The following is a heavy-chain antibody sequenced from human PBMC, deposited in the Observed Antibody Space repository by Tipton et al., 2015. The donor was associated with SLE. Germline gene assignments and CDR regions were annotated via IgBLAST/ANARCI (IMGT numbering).Heavy chain of an antibody. Sequence: SLRLSCAASGFIVSSNYMRWVRQAPGKGLECVSVIYGGGSIYYADSVKGRFTISRDNSKNTVYLQMNSLRAEDTAVYYCARDQEQVVLGGYFQHWGQGTLVTVSS. V-gene: IGHV3-66*02. CDR1: GFIVSSNY. D-gene: IGHD6-13*01. CDR2: IYGGGSI. CDR3: ARDQEQVVLGGYFQH. J-gene: IGHJ1*01.